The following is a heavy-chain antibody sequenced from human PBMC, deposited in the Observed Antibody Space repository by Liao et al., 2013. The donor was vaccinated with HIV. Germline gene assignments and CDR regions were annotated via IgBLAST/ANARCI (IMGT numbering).Heavy chain of an antibody. J-gene: IGHJ4*02. CDR1: GGSISSFF. D-gene: IGHD3-22*01. Sequence: QVQLQESGPGLVKPSETLSLTCSVSGGSISSFFWSWIRQPPGKGLDYIGYVSYSGRANYNPSLRSRVTISIDTSKNQFSLKLSSVTAADTAVYYCARGGQGEYYDSTTYHYERTALGFVDNWGQGTLVTVSS. CDR2: VSYSGRA. CDR3: ARGGQGEYYDSTTYHYERTALGFVDN. V-gene: IGHV4-59*12.